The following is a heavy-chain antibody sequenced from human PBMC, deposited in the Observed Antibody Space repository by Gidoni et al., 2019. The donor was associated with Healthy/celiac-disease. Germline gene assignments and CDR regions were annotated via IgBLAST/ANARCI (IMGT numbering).Heavy chain of an antibody. CDR2: IYPGDSDT. Sequence: EVQLVQSGAEVKKPVESLKISCKGSGYSFTSYWIGWVRQMPGKGLEWMGIIYPGDSDTRYSPSFQGQVTISAYKSISTAYLQWSSLKASDTAMYYCARLEFPVLRFLEWSHDYWGQGTLVTVSS. V-gene: IGHV5-51*01. J-gene: IGHJ4*02. CDR3: ARLEFPVLRFLEWSHDY. D-gene: IGHD3-3*01. CDR1: GYSFTSYW.